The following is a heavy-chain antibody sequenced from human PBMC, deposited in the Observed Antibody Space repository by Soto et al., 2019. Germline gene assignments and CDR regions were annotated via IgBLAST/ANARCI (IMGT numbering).Heavy chain of an antibody. CDR3: ARDTAVAGPSYGMDV. CDR1: GYTFTSYA. V-gene: IGHV1-3*01. D-gene: IGHD6-19*01. CDR2: INAGKGNT. J-gene: IGHJ6*01. Sequence: ASVKVSCKASGYTFTSYAMHWVRQAPGQRLEWMGWINAGKGNTKYSQKFQGRVTITRDTSASTAYMELSSLRSEDTAVYYCARDTAVAGPSYGMDVWGQGTTVTVSS.